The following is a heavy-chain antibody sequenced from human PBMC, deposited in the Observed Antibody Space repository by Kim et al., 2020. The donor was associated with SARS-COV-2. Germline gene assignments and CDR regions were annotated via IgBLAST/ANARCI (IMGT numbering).Heavy chain of an antibody. CDR3: TTDY. J-gene: IGHJ4*02. CDR2: SKTDGGTT. Sequence: SKTDGGTTDYAAPVEGRFTSSRDDSKNTLYLQMNSLKTEDTAVYYCTTDYWGQGTLVTVSS. V-gene: IGHV3-15*01.